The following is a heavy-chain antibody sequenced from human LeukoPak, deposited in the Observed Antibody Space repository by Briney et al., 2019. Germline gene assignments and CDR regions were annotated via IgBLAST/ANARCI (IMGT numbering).Heavy chain of an antibody. CDR3: ARDGGSYWRGIDY. CDR2: IYYSGST. J-gene: IGHJ4*02. Sequence: PSETQSHTCTVSGGSISSYYWSWIRQPPGKGLEWIGYIYYSGSTNYNPSLKSRVTISVDTSKNQFSLKLSSVTAADTAVYYCARDGGSYWRGIDYWGQGTLVTVSS. V-gene: IGHV4-59*01. CDR1: GGSISSYY. D-gene: IGHD1-26*01.